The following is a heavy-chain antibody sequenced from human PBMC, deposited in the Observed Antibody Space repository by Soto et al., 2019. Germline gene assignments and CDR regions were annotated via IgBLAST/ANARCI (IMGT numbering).Heavy chain of an antibody. D-gene: IGHD6-13*01. CDR3: ARGSIAAAGTGGAFDY. Sequence: GASVKVSCKASGDTFTGYYMHWVRQAPGQWLGWMGWINPNSGGTNYAQKFQGWVTMTRDTSISTAYMELSRLRSDDTAVYYCARGSIAAAGTGGAFDYWGQGTLVTSPQ. CDR1: GDTFTGYY. CDR2: INPNSGGT. V-gene: IGHV1-2*04. J-gene: IGHJ4*02.